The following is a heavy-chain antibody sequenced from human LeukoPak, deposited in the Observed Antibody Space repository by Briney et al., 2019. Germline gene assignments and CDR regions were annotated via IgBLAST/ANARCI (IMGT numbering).Heavy chain of an antibody. V-gene: IGHV3-30*02. J-gene: IGHJ4*02. CDR3: AKELRRWGNFDY. CDR2: IRYDGSNK. CDR1: GFTFSSYG. Sequence: GGSLRLSCAASGFTFSSYGMHWVRQAPGKGLEWVAFIRYDGSNKYYADSVKGRFTISRDNSKNTLYLQMNSLRAEDTAVYYCAKELRRWGNFDYWGQGALVTVSS. D-gene: IGHD4-23*01.